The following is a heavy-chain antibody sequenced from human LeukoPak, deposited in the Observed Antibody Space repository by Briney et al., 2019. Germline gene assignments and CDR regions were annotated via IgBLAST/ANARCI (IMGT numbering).Heavy chain of an antibody. J-gene: IGHJ4*02. Sequence: GGSLRLSCSASGFTFSDYDMNWVRQAPGKGLEWVSSISYLSSHVYYGDSVKGRFSISRDNAKNSLYLQMNSLGAEDTAIYYCGKAFPPLRTSSAGDLWGQGILVTVSS. CDR2: ISYLSSHV. CDR1: GFTFSDYD. D-gene: IGHD3-16*01. V-gene: IGHV3-21*01. CDR3: GKAFPPLRTSSAGDL.